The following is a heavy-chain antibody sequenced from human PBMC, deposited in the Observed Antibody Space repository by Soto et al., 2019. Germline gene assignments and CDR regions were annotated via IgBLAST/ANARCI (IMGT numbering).Heavy chain of an antibody. Sequence: GESLKISCKASGYSFTDFWITWVRQMPGKGLAWMGRLDPRTSYIDHGTSARGHVTMSLNKSVSTAYLEWSSLEVSDSAMYYCSRLVIGFTRTFDYWGQGTLVTVSS. J-gene: IGHJ4*02. CDR2: LDPRTSYI. CDR1: GYSFTDFW. CDR3: SRLVIGFTRTFDY. D-gene: IGHD3-22*01. V-gene: IGHV5-10-1*01.